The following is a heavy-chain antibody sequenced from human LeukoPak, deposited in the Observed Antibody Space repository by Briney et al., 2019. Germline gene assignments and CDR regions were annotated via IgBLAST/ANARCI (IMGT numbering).Heavy chain of an antibody. CDR2: IYSGGST. CDR3: ASLKGYSAGDDFDY. Sequence: GGSLRLSCAASGFTLSSNYMSRVRQAPGKGLKRVSVIYSGGSTYCADSVKGRFTISRDNSKDRLYRQMGRLRGGDTAVYYCASLKGYSAGDDFDYWGEGTVVTV. CDR1: GFTLSSNY. J-gene: IGHJ4*02. V-gene: IGHV3-53*01. D-gene: IGHD6-13*01.